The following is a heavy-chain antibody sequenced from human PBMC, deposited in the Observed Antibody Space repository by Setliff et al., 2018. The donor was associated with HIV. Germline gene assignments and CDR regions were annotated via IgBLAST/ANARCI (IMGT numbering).Heavy chain of an antibody. J-gene: IGHJ3*02. CDR2: IIPIFGTA. D-gene: IGHD2-8*01. CDR1: GGTFRSHE. CDR3: AKGPNFEDAFDI. V-gene: IGHV1-69*13. Sequence: SVKVSCKASGGTFRSHEISWVRQAPGQGLEWMGGIIPIFGTANYAQKFQGRVTITADESTKTAQMELSGLTFEDTAVYYCAKGPNFEDAFDIWGQGTVVTVSS.